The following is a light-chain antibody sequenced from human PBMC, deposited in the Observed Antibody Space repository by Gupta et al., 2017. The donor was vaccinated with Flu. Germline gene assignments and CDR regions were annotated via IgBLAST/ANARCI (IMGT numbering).Light chain of an antibody. CDR3: EQFGNPPLT. J-gene: IGKJ4*01. Sequence: EMGLTKSPGTLSLSPGERATLSCRASQSVNNNYLAWYQQKPGQAPRLLIYGASSRATGIPDRFSGSGSGTDFTLTINRLEPEDFAVYYCEQFGNPPLTFGGGTKVEI. CDR1: QSVNNNY. V-gene: IGKV3-20*01. CDR2: GAS.